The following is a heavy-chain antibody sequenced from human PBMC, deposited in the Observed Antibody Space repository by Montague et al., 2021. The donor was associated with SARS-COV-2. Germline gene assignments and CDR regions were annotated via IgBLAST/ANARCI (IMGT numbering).Heavy chain of an antibody. CDR2: IDWDDDK. D-gene: IGHD3-9*01. CDR1: GFSLSTSGMC. CDR3: ARSHYDILTGYYTVFDY. V-gene: IGHV2-70*01. Sequence: PALVKPTQTLTLTCTFSGFSLSTSGMCVSWIRQPPGKALEWLALIDWDDDKYYSTSLKTRLTISKDTSKNQVVLTMTNMDPVDTATYYCARSHYDILTGYYTVFDYWGQGTLVPVPS. J-gene: IGHJ4*02.